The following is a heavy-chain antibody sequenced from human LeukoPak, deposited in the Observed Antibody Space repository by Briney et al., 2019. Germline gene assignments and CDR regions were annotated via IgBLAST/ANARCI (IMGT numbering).Heavy chain of an antibody. CDR2: ISWNSGSI. D-gene: IGHD5-18*01. V-gene: IGHV3-9*01. CDR1: GFTFDDYA. CDR3: AKDREFGYSYYDAFDI. J-gene: IGHJ3*02. Sequence: GGSLRLSCAASGFTFDDYAMHWVRQAPGKGLEWVSGISWNSGSIGYADSVKGRFTISRDNAKNSLYLQMNRLRAEDTALYYCAKDREFGYSYYDAFDIWGQGTMVTVSS.